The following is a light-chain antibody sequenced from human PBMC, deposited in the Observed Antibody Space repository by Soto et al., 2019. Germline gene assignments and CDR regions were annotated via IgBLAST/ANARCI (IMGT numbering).Light chain of an antibody. CDR1: QSVSNNY. Sequence: EIVLTQSPGTLSLSAGERATLSCMASQSVSNNYLAWYQQKPDQPTRLLIYGASNRATGIPDRCSGSGSGTDFTLTISRLEPEDFAVYYCQQYGSSGTFGQGTKVDIK. V-gene: IGKV3-20*01. J-gene: IGKJ1*01. CDR2: GAS. CDR3: QQYGSSGT.